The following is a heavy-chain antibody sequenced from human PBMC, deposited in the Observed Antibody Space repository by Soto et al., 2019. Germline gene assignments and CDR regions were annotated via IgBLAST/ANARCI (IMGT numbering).Heavy chain of an antibody. Sequence: LRLSCAASGFTFSSYEMNWVRQAPGKGLEWVSYISSSGSTIYYADSVKGRFTISRDNAKNSLYLQMNSLRAEDTAVYYCGGEYCSGGSCPTHAFDIWGQGTMVTVSS. CDR3: GGEYCSGGSCPTHAFDI. V-gene: IGHV3-48*03. CDR2: ISSSGSTI. D-gene: IGHD2-15*01. CDR1: GFTFSSYE. J-gene: IGHJ3*02.